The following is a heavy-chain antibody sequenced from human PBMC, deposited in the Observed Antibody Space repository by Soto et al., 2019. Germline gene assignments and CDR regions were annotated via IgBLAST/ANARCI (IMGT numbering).Heavy chain of an antibody. CDR1: GFTFDDYA. CDR2: INWNSGSI. Sequence: PGGSLRLSXAASGFTFDDYAMHWVRQVPGKGLEWVSGINWNSGSIGYGDSVKGRFAISRDNAKNSLHLQMNSLRSEDTAVYYCARDRGTMVRGVWNWYFDLWGRGTLVTVSS. D-gene: IGHD3-10*01. J-gene: IGHJ2*01. CDR3: ARDRGTMVRGVWNWYFDL. V-gene: IGHV3-9*01.